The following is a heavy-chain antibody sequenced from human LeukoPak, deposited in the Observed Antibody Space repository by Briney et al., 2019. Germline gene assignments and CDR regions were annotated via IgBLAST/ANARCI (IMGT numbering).Heavy chain of an antibody. D-gene: IGHD3-3*01. CDR3: ARTYYDFWSGLNAFDI. CDR2: IYYSGGT. Sequence: PSETLSLTCTVSGGSISSSSYYWGWIRQPPGKGLEWIGSIYYSGGTYYNPSLKSRVTISVDTSKNQFSLKLSSVTAADTAVYYCARTYYDFWSGLNAFDIWGQGTMVTVSS. V-gene: IGHV4-39*01. CDR1: GGSISSSSYY. J-gene: IGHJ3*02.